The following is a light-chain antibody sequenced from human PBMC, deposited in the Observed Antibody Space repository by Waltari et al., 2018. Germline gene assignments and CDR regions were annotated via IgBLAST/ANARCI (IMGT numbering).Light chain of an antibody. V-gene: IGKV1-5*03. Sequence: VQMTQSPSTLSASVGERVTISCRASQTISSWLAWYQQKPGKAPRLLIYKASTLESGVSSRFSGSGAGTDFTLTISSLQPNDSATYYCQQFHLYPLTFGGGTKVEIK. J-gene: IGKJ4*01. CDR3: QQFHLYPLT. CDR1: QTISSW. CDR2: KAS.